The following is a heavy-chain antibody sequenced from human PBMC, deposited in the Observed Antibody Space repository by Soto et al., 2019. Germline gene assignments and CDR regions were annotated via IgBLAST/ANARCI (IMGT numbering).Heavy chain of an antibody. Sequence: GGSLRLSCVGSGFTFSTYSINWVRQAPGKGLEWVSSISSRSDIYYADSVKGRFTISRDNAKNTLYLQMNSLRAEDTAVYYCATAEVDYWGPGTLVTVSS. J-gene: IGHJ4*02. CDR1: GFTFSTYS. CDR2: ISSRSDI. V-gene: IGHV3-21*01. CDR3: ATAEVDY.